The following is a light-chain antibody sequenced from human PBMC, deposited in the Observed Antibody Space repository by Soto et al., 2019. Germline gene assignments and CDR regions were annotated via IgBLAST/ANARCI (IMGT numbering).Light chain of an antibody. CDR1: QSISSW. CDR2: DAS. Sequence: DIQMTQSPSTLSASVGDRVTITYRASQSISSWLAWYQQKPGKAPKLLIYDASSLESGVPSRFSGSGSGTEFTLTISSLQPDDFATYYCQQYNSYSRFGQGTKVEIK. CDR3: QQYNSYSR. J-gene: IGKJ1*01. V-gene: IGKV1-5*01.